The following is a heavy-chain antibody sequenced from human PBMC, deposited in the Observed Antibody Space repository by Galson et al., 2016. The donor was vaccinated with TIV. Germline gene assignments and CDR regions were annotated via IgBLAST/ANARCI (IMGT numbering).Heavy chain of an antibody. Sequence: SLRLSCAASGFTFSSFAMTWVRQAPGKGLKWLSTIRPSATRTYYSDSVKDRFTTSRDDSSNTLFLQMNSLRAEDTAMYFCARETGGSGWYTVDYWGQGALVIVSS. CDR1: GFTFSSFA. J-gene: IGHJ4*02. D-gene: IGHD6-19*01. V-gene: IGHV3-23*01. CDR3: ARETGGSGWYTVDY. CDR2: IRPSATRT.